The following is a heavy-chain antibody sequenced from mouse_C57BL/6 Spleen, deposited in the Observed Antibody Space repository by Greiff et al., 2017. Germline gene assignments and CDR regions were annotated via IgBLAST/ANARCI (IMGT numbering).Heavy chain of an antibody. Sequence: QVQLKESGPGLVQPSQSLSITCTVSGFSLTSYGVHWVRQSPGKGLEWLGVIWSGGSTDYNAAFIFRLSISTDNSKSQVFFKMNSLQADDTAIYXCARNNYDYDNYFDYWGQGTTLTVSS. D-gene: IGHD2-4*01. CDR3: ARNNYDYDNYFDY. J-gene: IGHJ2*01. CDR2: IWSGGST. CDR1: GFSLTSYG. V-gene: IGHV2-2*01.